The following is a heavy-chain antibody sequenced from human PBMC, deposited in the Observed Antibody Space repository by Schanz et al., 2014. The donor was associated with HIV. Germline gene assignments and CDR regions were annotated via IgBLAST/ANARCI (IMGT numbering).Heavy chain of an antibody. J-gene: IGHJ3*01. Sequence: EVQLEESGGGLVKPGGSLRLSCAASGFTFSIYSMNWVRQAPGKGLEWVSSISSDSSYIFYADSMKGRFTVSRDNAKKFLYLQMDSLRAEDTALYYCARDPYCRTTSCYSTAFDLWGQGTLVTVSS. D-gene: IGHD2-2*01. CDR3: ARDPYCRTTSCYSTAFDL. CDR1: GFTFSIYS. CDR2: ISSDSSYI. V-gene: IGHV3-21*02.